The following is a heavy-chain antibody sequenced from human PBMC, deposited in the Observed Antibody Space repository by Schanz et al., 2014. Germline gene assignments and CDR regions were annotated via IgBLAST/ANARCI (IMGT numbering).Heavy chain of an antibody. CDR1: GFTFSDYW. J-gene: IGHJ4*02. D-gene: IGHD6-13*01. Sequence: EVQLVESGGGLVQPGGSLRLSCTASGFTFSDYWMSWVRQAPGTGPEWVANIKHGGSVKDYVDSVEGRFTISRDNAKRSLLLQMNSLRVEDAAVYFCVSQTGSPNYWGQGTLVTVSS. CDR2: IKHGGSVK. CDR3: VSQTGSPNY. V-gene: IGHV3-7*02.